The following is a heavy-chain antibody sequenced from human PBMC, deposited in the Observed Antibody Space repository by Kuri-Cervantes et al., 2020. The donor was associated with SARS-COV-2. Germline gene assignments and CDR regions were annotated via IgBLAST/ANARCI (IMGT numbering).Heavy chain of an antibody. V-gene: IGHV3-23*01. J-gene: IGHJ3*02. D-gene: IGHD2-2*01. CDR3: AKDYWRSTSCNAFDI. CDR2: ISGGGLTT. CDR1: GFTFWKYA. Sequence: GGSLRLSCEASGFTFWKYAMTWVRQAPGKGLEWVAVISGGGLTTYYADSAKGRFTISRDNSKNTVYLQTSSLSVEDTAVYYCAKDYWRSTSCNAFDIWGQGTMVTVSS.